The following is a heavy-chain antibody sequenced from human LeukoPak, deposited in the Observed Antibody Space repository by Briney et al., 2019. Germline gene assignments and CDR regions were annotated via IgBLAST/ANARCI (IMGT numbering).Heavy chain of an antibody. J-gene: IGHJ4*02. CDR3: ARDVRDDYDSSGYFSY. V-gene: IGHV3-11*01. CDR1: GFTFSDYY. CDR2: ISSSGSTI. Sequence: GRSLRLSCAASGFTFSDYYMSWIRQAPGKGLEWVSYISSSGSTIYYADSVKGRFTISRDNAKNSLYLQMNSLRAEDTAVYYCARDVRDDYDSSGYFSYWGQGTLVTVSS. D-gene: IGHD3-22*01.